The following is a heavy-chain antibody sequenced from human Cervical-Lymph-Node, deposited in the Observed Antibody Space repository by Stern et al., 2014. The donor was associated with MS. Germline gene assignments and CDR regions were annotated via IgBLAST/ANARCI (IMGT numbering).Heavy chain of an antibody. V-gene: IGHV4-39*01. J-gene: IGHJ4*02. D-gene: IGHD5-12*01. CDR2: IYYSGTT. CDR1: GGSISRSTYY. Sequence: VQLVESGPGLVKPSETLSLTCSVSGGSISRSTYYWGWIRQPPGKGLEWIGSIYYSGTTYYNPSLKSRVPIDPSTTQFSPRTTSVTAADTAVYYCARHDGWLPHYWSQGTLVTVSS. CDR3: ARHDGWLPHY.